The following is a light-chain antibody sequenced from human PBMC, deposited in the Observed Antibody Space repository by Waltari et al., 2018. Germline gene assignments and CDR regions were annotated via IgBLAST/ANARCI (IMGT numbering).Light chain of an antibody. V-gene: IGLV2-23*01. Sequence: QSALTQPASVSGSPGQSITISCTGTSSDVGSYNLVSWYQKHPGKAPKLMIYEGSKRPSGVSNRFPGSKSGNTASLTISGLQAEDEADYYCCSYAGSSTLVFGGGTKLTVL. CDR2: EGS. J-gene: IGLJ2*01. CDR3: CSYAGSSTLV. CDR1: SSDVGSYNL.